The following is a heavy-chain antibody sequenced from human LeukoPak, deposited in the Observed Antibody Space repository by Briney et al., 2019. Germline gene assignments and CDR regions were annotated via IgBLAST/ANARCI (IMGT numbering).Heavy chain of an antibody. CDR2: TYYRSKWYN. Sequence: SQTLSLTCAISGDSVSNNSVAWNWIRHPPSRGLEWLGRTYYRSKWYNDYAVSVKSRITINPETAKNQFSLQLNSVTPEDTAVYYCARDMDYYGSGSYYNSRWFDPWGQGTLVTVSS. J-gene: IGHJ5*02. V-gene: IGHV6-1*01. CDR1: GDSVSNNSVA. CDR3: ARDMDYYGSGSYYNSRWFDP. D-gene: IGHD3-10*01.